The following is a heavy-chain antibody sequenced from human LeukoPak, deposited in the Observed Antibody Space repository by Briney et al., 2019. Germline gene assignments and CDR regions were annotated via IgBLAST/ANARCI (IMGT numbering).Heavy chain of an antibody. CDR3: AKDRSIGTYYTFDH. CDR2: ISASGVMT. J-gene: IGHJ4*02. CDR1: GFTASDYA. D-gene: IGHD1-26*01. Sequence: GGSLRLSCAASGFTASDYAMTWVRQAPGKGLEWVSSISASGVMTYYADSVKGRFTVSRDNSKNSLYLQMKSLTAADTAVYYCAKDRSIGTYYTFDHWGQGTLVSVSS. V-gene: IGHV3-23*01.